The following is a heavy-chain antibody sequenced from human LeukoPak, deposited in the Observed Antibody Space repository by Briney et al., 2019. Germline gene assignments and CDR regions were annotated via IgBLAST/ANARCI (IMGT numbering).Heavy chain of an antibody. CDR2: VYSSGTT. CDR3: TRGWSAGGVFDI. V-gene: IGHV4-61*02. D-gene: IGHD6-19*01. J-gene: IGHJ3*02. Sequence: TASQTLSLTCSVSGGSINTAGYSWTWIRQPAGKGLEWIGRVYSSGTTNYNSSLKSRLTISMDTSKNHFSLELISVTAADTAMYYCTRGWSAGGVFDIWGQGTMVTVSS. CDR1: GGSINTAGYS.